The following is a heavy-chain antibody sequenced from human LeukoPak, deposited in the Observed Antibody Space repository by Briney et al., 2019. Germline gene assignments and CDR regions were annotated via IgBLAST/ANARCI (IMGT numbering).Heavy chain of an antibody. V-gene: IGHV3-30*18. CDR2: ISYDGSNK. J-gene: IGHJ4*02. CDR3: AKYDSSGYWVSAFDY. D-gene: IGHD3-22*01. Sequence: GGSLRLSCAASGFTFDDYGMHWVRQAPGKGLEWVAVISYDGSNKYYADSVKGRFTISRDNSKNTLYLQMNSLRAEDTAVYYCAKYDSSGYWVSAFDYWGQGTLVTVSS. CDR1: GFTFDDYG.